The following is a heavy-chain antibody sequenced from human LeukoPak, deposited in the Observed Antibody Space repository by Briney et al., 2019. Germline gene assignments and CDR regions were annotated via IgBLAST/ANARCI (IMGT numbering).Heavy chain of an antibody. CDR2: ISSSSSYI. D-gene: IGHD3-10*01. Sequence: PGGSLRLSCAASGFTFSSYSINWVRQAPGKGLEWVSSISSSSSYIYYADSVKGRFTISRDNAKNSLYLQMNSLRAEDTAVYYCAKGGVRGVMGPGGVDYWGQGTLVTVS. V-gene: IGHV3-21*01. CDR3: AKGGVRGVMGPGGVDY. J-gene: IGHJ4*02. CDR1: GFTFSSYS.